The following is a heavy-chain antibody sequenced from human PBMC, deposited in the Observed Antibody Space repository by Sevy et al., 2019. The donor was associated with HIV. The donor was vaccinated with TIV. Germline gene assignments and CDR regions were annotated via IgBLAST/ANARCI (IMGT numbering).Heavy chain of an antibody. CDR1: GYTFKTYV. Sequence: ASVKVSCKTFGYTFKTYVISWVRHAPGQGLEWMGRISDYSGDTNFAQKFQGRVTMTTDTSTSTAYMELSSLRSDDTALYSCARDKPQGVVIIPGSMWGGVDYWGQGTVVTVSS. V-gene: IGHV1-18*01. CDR3: ARDKPQGVVIIPGSMWGGVDY. D-gene: IGHD2-2*01. J-gene: IGHJ4*02. CDR2: ISDYSGDT.